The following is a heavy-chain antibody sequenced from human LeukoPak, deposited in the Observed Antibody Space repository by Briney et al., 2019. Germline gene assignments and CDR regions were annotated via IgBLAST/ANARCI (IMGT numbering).Heavy chain of an antibody. V-gene: IGHV3-7*01. CDR3: ARDGVSSSPDFDY. J-gene: IGHJ4*02. D-gene: IGHD6-6*01. CDR2: IKHDGSEK. CDR1: GFTFSTYW. Sequence: GGSLRISCAASGFTFSTYWMYWVRQAPGKGLEWVANIKHDGSEKYYVDSVKGRFTISRDNAKNSLYLQMNSLRVEDTAVYYCARDGVSSSPDFDYWGQGTLVTVSS.